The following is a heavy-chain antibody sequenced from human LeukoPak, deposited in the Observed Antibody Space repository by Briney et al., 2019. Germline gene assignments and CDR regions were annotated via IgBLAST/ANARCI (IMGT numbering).Heavy chain of an antibody. J-gene: IGHJ6*02. CDR3: ARDPSSSYYYGMDV. D-gene: IGHD3-10*01. Sequence: SVKVSCKASGGTFSSYAISWVRQAPGQGLEWMGGIIPILGIANYAQKFQGRVTITADKSTSTAYMELSSLRSEDTAVYYCARDPSSSYYYGMDVWGQGTTVTVSS. CDR1: GGTFSSYA. V-gene: IGHV1-69*10. CDR2: IIPILGIA.